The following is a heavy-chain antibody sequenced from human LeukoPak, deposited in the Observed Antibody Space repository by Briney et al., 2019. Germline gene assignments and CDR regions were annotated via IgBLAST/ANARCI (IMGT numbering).Heavy chain of an antibody. V-gene: IGHV3-30*02. D-gene: IGHD3-10*01. CDR2: IRHDGSNK. Sequence: GGSLRLSCAASGFTFSSYGMHWVRQAPGKGLEWVAFIRHDGSNKYYADSVKGRFTISRDNSKNTLYLQMNSLRAEDTAVYYCAKDLGYYYGSGSYFDYWGQGTLVTVSS. CDR1: GFTFSSYG. CDR3: AKDLGYYYGSGSYFDY. J-gene: IGHJ4*02.